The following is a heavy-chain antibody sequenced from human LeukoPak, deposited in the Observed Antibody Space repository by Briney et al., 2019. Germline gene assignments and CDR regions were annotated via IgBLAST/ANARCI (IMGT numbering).Heavy chain of an antibody. V-gene: IGHV1-2*02. CDR1: GYTFTDYY. CDR3: ASGYSSGWYVVGAFDI. D-gene: IGHD6-19*01. CDR2: INPNSGGT. Sequence: GASVTVSYKASGYTFTDYYMHWVRQAPGQGREWMGWINPNSGGTNYAQKFQGRVTITRDTAISTAYMELSRLRSDDTAVYYCASGYSSGWYVVGAFDIWGQGTMVTVSS. J-gene: IGHJ3*02.